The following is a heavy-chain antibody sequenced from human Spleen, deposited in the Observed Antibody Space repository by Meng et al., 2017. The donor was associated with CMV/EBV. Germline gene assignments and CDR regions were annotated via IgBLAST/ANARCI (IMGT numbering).Heavy chain of an antibody. CDR1: GGSISSSHW. V-gene: IGHV4-4*02. Sequence: GSLRLSCAVSGGSISSSHWWTWVRQPPGKGLEWIGEIQHIGSTNYNPSLKGRITISVDKSNNHFSLNLSSVTAADTAVYYCARVTDSRGYFPFDYWGQGTLVTVSS. CDR2: IQHIGST. J-gene: IGHJ4*02. D-gene: IGHD3-22*01. CDR3: ARVTDSRGYFPFDY.